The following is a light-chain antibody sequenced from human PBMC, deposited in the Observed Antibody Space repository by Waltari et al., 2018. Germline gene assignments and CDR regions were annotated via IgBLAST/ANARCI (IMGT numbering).Light chain of an antibody. CDR2: EVS. V-gene: IGLV2-8*01. CDR1: SSDVGGYNY. Sequence: QSALTQPHSASGSPGQSVTISCTGTSSDVGGYNYVSWYQQHPGEAPKLIIYEVSKRPSGVPDRFSGSKSGNTASLTVSGLQAEDEADYYCSSYAGSNTVVFGGGTKLTVL. CDR3: SSYAGSNTVV. J-gene: IGLJ2*01.